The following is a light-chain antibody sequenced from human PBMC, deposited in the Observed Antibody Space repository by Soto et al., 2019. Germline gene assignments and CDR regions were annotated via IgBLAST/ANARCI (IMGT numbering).Light chain of an antibody. V-gene: IGKV3-20*01. Sequence: EIVLTQSPGTLSLSPGERATLSCRASQSVSSSYLAWYQQRPGQAPRLLIYGASSRATGIPDRFSGSGSGTDFTLTITRLEPEDVAVYYCQQYGRSPPTTFGQGTRLEMK. CDR1: QSVSSSY. CDR2: GAS. CDR3: QQYGRSPPTT. J-gene: IGKJ5*01.